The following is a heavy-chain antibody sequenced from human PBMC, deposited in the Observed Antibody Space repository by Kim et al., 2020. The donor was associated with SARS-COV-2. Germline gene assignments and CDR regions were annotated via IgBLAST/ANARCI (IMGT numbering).Heavy chain of an antibody. CDR1: GYSFTNYW. V-gene: IGHV5-51*01. Sequence: GESLKISCKGSGYSFTNYWIGWVRQMSGKGLEWMGIIYPGDSDTRYSPSFQGQVTISADKSINTAYLQWSSLKASDTAMYYCARHPTYSSGWSSFDYWGQGTLVTVSS. CDR2: IYPGDSDT. CDR3: ARHPTYSSGWSSFDY. J-gene: IGHJ4*02. D-gene: IGHD6-19*01.